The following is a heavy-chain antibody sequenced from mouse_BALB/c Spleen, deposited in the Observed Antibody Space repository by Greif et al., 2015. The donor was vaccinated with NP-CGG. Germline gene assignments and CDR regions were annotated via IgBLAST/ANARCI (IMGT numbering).Heavy chain of an antibody. CDR1: GFAFSSYD. CDR3: ARRYGSVAY. Sequence: EVMLVESGGGLVKPGGSLKLSCAASGFAFSSYDMSWVRQTPEKRLEWVAYISSGGGSTYYPDTVKGRFTISRDNAKNTLYLQMSSLKSEDTAMYYWARRYGSVAYWGQGTLVTVSA. D-gene: IGHD2-10*02. CDR2: ISSGGGST. J-gene: IGHJ3*01. V-gene: IGHV5-12-1*01.